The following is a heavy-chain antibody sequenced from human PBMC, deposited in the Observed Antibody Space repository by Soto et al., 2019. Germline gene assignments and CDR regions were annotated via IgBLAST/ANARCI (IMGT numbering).Heavy chain of an antibody. Sequence: SGPTLVNPTQTLTLTCTFSGFSLSTSGVGVGWIRQPPGKALEWLALIYWDDDKRYSPSLKSRLTITKDTSKNQVVLAMTNMDPVDTSSYYCAQISRDGCVQLAFFDFCGQGALATVSS. J-gene: IGHJ4*02. CDR1: GFSLSTSGVG. V-gene: IGHV2-5*02. CDR3: AQISRDGCVQLAFFDF. CDR2: IYWDDDK. D-gene: IGHD6-19*01.